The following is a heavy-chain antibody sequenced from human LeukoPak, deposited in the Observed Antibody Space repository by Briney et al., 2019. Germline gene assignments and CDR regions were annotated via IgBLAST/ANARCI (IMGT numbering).Heavy chain of an antibody. CDR1: GFTLTNHA. CDR2: ISGSGGST. CDR3: AKSSDILTGYYLDAAAQEFDY. V-gene: IGHV3-23*01. J-gene: IGHJ4*02. Sequence: PGGSLRLSCAVSGFTLTNHAVSWVRQAPGKGLEWVSAISGSGGSTYYADSVKGRFTISRDNSKNTLYLQMNSLRAEDTAVYYCAKSSDILTGYYLDAAAQEFDYWGQGTLVTVSS. D-gene: IGHD3-9*01.